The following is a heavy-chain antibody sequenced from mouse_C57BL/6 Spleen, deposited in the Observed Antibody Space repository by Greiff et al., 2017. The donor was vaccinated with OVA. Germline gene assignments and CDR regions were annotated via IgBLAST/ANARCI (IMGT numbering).Heavy chain of an antibody. CDR2: IWSGGST. J-gene: IGHJ4*01. D-gene: IGHD2-4*01. Sequence: VQLQESGPGLVQPSQSLSITCTVSGFSLTSYGVHWVRQSPGKGLEWLGVIWSGGSTDYNAAFISRLSISKDNSKSQVFFKMNSLQADDTAIYYCARGWDYDGYYAMDYWGQGTSVTVSS. V-gene: IGHV2-2*01. CDR3: ARGWDYDGYYAMDY. CDR1: GFSLTSYG.